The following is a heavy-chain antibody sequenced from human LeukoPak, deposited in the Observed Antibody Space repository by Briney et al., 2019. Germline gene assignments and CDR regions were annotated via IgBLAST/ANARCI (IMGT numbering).Heavy chain of an antibody. CDR3: ATPYYYDSSGYQYYFDY. CDR1: GYTFTGYY. CDR2: INPNSGGT. J-gene: IGHJ4*02. D-gene: IGHD3-22*01. V-gene: IGHV1-2*06. Sequence: GASVKVSCKASGYTFTGYYMHWVRQAPGQGLEWMGRINPNSGGTNYAQKFQGRVTMTEDTSTDTAYMELSSLRSEDTAVYYCATPYYYDSSGYQYYFDYWGQGTLVTVSS.